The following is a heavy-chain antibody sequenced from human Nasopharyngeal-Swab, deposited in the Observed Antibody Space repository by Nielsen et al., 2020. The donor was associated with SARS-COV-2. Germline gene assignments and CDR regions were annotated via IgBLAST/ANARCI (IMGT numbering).Heavy chain of an antibody. CDR2: ISGSGSYV. D-gene: IGHD1-26*01. CDR3: ARIAGRGSIYYYYMDV. CDR1: GFTFNTYS. V-gene: IGHV3-21*01. Sequence: RGSLRLSCAGSGFTFNTYSMIWVRQVPGEGLEWVSSISGSGSYVYYADSVKGRFTISKDSAKNSLYLQMNSLRADDTAVYFCARIAGRGSIYYYYMDVWGTGTTVTVSS. J-gene: IGHJ6*03.